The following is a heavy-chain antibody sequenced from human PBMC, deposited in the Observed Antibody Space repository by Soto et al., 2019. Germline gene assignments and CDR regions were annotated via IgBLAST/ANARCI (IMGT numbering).Heavy chain of an antibody. CDR1: GGSFSGYY. V-gene: IGHV4-34*01. J-gene: IGHJ6*02. Sequence: SETLSLTCAVYGGSFSGYYWSWIRQPPGKGLEWIGEINDSGSTNYNPSLKSRVTISVDTSKNQFSLKLSSVTAADTAVYWCARDSRLVQIPSSNRYYYPGMDVWGQGTTVTAP. CDR2: INDSGST. CDR3: ARDSRLVQIPSSNRYYYPGMDV. D-gene: IGHD2-2*01.